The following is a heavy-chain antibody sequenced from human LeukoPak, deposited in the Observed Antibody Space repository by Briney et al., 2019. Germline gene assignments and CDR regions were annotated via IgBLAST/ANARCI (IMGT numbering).Heavy chain of an antibody. V-gene: IGHV3-66*01. CDR3: ARDRPYYGSGIDAFDI. CDR1: GFTVSSNY. D-gene: IGHD3-10*01. Sequence: PGGSLRLSCAASGFTVSSNYMSWVRQAPGKGLEWVSVIYSGGSTYYADSVKGRFTIPRDNSKNTLYLQMNSLRAEDTAVYYCARDRPYYGSGIDAFDIWGQGTMVTVSS. J-gene: IGHJ3*02. CDR2: IYSGGST.